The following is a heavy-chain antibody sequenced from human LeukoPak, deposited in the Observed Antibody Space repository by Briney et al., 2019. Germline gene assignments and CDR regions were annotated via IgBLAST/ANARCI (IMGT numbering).Heavy chain of an antibody. V-gene: IGHV3-48*03. CDR3: ARGHRFGYDY. CDR2: ISSSGGSI. CDR1: GFTLSNYE. Sequence: GGSLRLSCAASGFTLSNYEMNWVRQAPGKGLEWVSYISSSGGSIYYADSVKGRFTISRDNAKNLLYLQMNSLRAEDTAIYYCARGHRFGYDYWGQGTLVTVSS. J-gene: IGHJ4*02. D-gene: IGHD5-18*01.